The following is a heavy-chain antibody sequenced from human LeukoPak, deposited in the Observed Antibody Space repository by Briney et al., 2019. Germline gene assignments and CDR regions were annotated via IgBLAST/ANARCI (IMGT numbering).Heavy chain of an antibody. CDR1: GGSFSGYY. Sequence: PSETLSLTCAVYGGSFSGYYWSWIRQPLGKGLEWIGEINHSGSTNYNPSLKSRVTISVDTSKNQFSLKLSSVTAADTAVYYCARGRWELPLDYWGQGTLVTVSS. CDR3: ARGRWELPLDY. CDR2: INHSGST. D-gene: IGHD1-26*01. V-gene: IGHV4-34*01. J-gene: IGHJ4*02.